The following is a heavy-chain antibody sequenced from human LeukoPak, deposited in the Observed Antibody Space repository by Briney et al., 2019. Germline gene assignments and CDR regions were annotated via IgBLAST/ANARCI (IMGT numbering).Heavy chain of an antibody. CDR2: ISSSSSYI. Sequence: GGSLRLSCAASGFTFSSYSMNWVRQAPGKGLEWVSSISSSSSYIYYADSVKGRLTISRDNAKNSLYLQMNSLRAEDTAVYYCARVPGIAAAGTLGGQGTLVTVSS. V-gene: IGHV3-21*01. J-gene: IGHJ4*02. D-gene: IGHD6-13*01. CDR3: ARVPGIAAAGTL. CDR1: GFTFSSYS.